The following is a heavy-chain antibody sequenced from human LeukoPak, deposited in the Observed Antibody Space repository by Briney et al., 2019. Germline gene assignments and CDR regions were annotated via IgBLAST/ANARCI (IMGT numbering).Heavy chain of an antibody. CDR1: GGSISNYY. CDR2: IYYSGST. Sequence: SETLSLTCTVSGGSISNYYWNWIRQPPGKGLERIGYIYYSGSTNYNPSLKSRVTISVDKSKNQFSLKLSSVTAADTAVYYCARGLLGLLWFGELSPYYFDYWGQGTLVTVSS. CDR3: ARGLLGLLWFGELSPYYFDY. D-gene: IGHD3-10*01. J-gene: IGHJ4*02. V-gene: IGHV4-59*12.